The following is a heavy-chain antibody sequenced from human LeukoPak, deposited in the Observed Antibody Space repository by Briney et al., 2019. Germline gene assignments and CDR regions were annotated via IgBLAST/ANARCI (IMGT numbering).Heavy chain of an antibody. CDR3: ANTDTTWGVSSSWSGRFDY. V-gene: IGHV3-33*06. CDR1: GFTFSSYG. J-gene: IGHJ4*02. D-gene: IGHD6-13*01. CDR2: IWYDGSNK. Sequence: GGFLRLSCAASGFTFSSYGMHWVRQAPGKGLEWVAVIWYDGSNKYYADSVKGRFTISRDNSKNTLYLQMNGLRPEDTAVYYCANTDTTWGVSSSWSGRFDYWGQGTLVTVSS.